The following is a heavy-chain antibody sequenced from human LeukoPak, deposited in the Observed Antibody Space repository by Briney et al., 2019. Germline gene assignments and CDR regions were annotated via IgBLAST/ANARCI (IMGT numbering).Heavy chain of an antibody. CDR3: ARDSGTYVSSGYYVLSYYVWDV. Sequence: GGSLRLSCAAPGFTFASYAMTWVRQAPGKGLEWFSAISGSGGSTYYADSVKGRFTISRNNYKNTLYLQMNSLRAEDTAVYYCARDSGTYVSSGYYVLSYYVWDVGGQGTTVTVSS. D-gene: IGHD3-22*01. CDR1: GFTFASYA. J-gene: IGHJ6*02. CDR2: ISGSGGST. V-gene: IGHV3-23*01.